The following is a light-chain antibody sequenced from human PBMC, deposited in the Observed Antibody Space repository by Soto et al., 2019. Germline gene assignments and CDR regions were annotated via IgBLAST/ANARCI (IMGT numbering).Light chain of an antibody. J-gene: IGKJ3*01. CDR3: QQYGSSPPSFT. V-gene: IGKV3-20*01. Sequence: EIVLTQSPGTLSLSPGERATLSCRASQSVSSSYLAWYQQKPGQAPRLLIYGASSRATGIPDRFSGSGSGTHFTLTISRLEPEDFAVYYCQQYGSSPPSFTFGPATKVHI. CDR1: QSVSSSY. CDR2: GAS.